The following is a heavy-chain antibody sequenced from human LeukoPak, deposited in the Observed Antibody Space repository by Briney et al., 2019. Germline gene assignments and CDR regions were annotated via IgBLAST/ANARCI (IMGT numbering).Heavy chain of an antibody. J-gene: IGHJ3*02. CDR2: LFDSRNT. V-gene: IGHV4-39*01. CDR3: ARHTRPGYSGYENAFYI. Sequence: PSETLSLTCIVSGGSISSRSYCWDRIRPPPGKGLKWIGNLFDSRNTDYNPSLRSRLTMSVDTSKNQFSLKLSSVTAADTAVYYCARHTRPGYSGYENAFYIWGQGNMVTVSS. D-gene: IGHD5-12*01. CDR1: GGSISSRSYC.